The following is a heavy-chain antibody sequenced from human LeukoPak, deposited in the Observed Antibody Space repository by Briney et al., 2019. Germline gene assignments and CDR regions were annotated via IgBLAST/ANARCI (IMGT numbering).Heavy chain of an antibody. CDR3: AYRRAPSRAFDI. V-gene: IGHV2-5*02. Sequence: SGPTLVNPTQTLTLTCTFSGFSLTTTGVAVGWIRQPPGRALEWLALFYWDDDKRYSPSLKSRFTLSKDTSKNQVVLTMTNMDPVDTGTYYCAYRRAPSRAFDIWGQGTMVTVSS. J-gene: IGHJ3*02. CDR1: GFSLTTTGVA. CDR2: FYWDDDK.